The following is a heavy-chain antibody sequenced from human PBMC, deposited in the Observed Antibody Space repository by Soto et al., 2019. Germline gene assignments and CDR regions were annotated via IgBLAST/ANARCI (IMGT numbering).Heavy chain of an antibody. CDR2: IRGDGGQT. V-gene: IGHV3-23*01. CDR1: VFTFTSYG. D-gene: IGHD3-9*01. Sequence: RGPLRLSCTASVFTFTSYGMVWARQAPGKGLQWVSTIRGDGGQTHYTDSVKGRFSISRDNSKNTVYLQMDSLRAEDTAMYFCARDVGLDSDDFFAYWGQGTQVTVSS. CDR3: ARDVGLDSDDFFAY. J-gene: IGHJ4*02.